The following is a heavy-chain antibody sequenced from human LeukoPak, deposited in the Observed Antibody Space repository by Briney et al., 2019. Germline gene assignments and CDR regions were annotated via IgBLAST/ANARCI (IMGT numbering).Heavy chain of an antibody. Sequence: PSEILSLTCAVYGGSFSGYYWSWIRQPPGKGLEWIGEINHSGSTNYNPSLKSRVTISVDTSKNQFSLKLSSVTAADTAVYYCASNYGGNSGAFDYWGQGTLVTVSS. J-gene: IGHJ4*02. CDR3: ASNYGGNSGAFDY. CDR2: INHSGST. V-gene: IGHV4-34*01. CDR1: GGSFSGYY. D-gene: IGHD4-23*01.